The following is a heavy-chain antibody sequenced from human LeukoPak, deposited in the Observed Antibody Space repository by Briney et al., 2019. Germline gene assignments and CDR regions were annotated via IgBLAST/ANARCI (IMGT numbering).Heavy chain of an antibody. CDR3: ATDSSGYYSDAFAI. D-gene: IGHD3-22*01. J-gene: IGHJ3*02. CDR1: GVTVTSNY. V-gene: IGHV3-53*01. Sequence: GGSLRLSCAASGVTVTSNYMSWVRQAPGKGLEWVSVIYSGGSTYYADSVKGRFTISRDNSKNTLYLQMNSLRAEDTAVYYCATDSSGYYSDAFAIWGQGTMVTVSS. CDR2: IYSGGST.